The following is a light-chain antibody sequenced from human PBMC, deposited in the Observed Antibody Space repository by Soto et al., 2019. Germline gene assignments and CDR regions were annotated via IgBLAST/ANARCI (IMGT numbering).Light chain of an antibody. J-gene: IGKJ1*01. CDR2: DAS. Sequence: VLTQSQCTLSLSPGSSSTLPCRTSQSVSASQLAWYQQNNGQAPRIXIYDASSRATGIPDRFSGSGYGTDFNLTISRLETEDFAVYYCHQYGSSSWTFGQGTQVDIK. CDR1: QSVSASQ. V-gene: IGKV3-20*01. CDR3: HQYGSSSWT.